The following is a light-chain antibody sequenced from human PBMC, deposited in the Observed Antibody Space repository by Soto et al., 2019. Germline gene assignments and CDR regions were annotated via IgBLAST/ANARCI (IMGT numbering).Light chain of an antibody. CDR3: SSYTSSSTPVV. Sequence: QSVLTQPASVSGSPGQSITISCTGTSSDVGGYNYVSWYQQHPGKAPKLMIYDVSNRPSGVSNRFSGSNSGNTASLTISGLQAEDEADYYCSSYTSSSTPVVFGTGTKLTVL. CDR1: SSDVGGYNY. J-gene: IGLJ1*01. V-gene: IGLV2-14*01. CDR2: DVS.